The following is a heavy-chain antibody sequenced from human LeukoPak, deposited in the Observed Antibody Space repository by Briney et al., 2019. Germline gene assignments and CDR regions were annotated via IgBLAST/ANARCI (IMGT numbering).Heavy chain of an antibody. CDR1: EFVFSIYG. CDR3: AKGGYSYGYIDY. D-gene: IGHD5-18*01. V-gene: IGHV3-30*18. J-gene: IGHJ4*02. Sequence: GGSLRLSCAASEFVFSIYGMHWVRQAPGKGLEWVAAISSDGNQNFYADSVKGRFTISRDNSKNTLFLQVSTLRPEDTAVYFCAKGGYSYGYIDYWGQGTLVTVSS. CDR2: ISSDGNQN.